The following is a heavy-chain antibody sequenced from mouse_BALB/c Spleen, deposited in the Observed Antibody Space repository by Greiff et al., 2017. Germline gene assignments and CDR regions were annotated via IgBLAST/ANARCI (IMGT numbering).Heavy chain of an antibody. V-gene: IGHV1-82*01. Sequence: QVQLQQSGPELVKPGASVKISCKASGYAFSSSWMNWVKQRPGQGLEWIGRIYPGDGDTNYNGKFKGKATLTADKSSSTAYMQLSSLTSVDSAVYFCARDGYFPFAYWGQGTLVTVSA. CDR2: IYPGDGDT. CDR1: GYAFSSSW. D-gene: IGHD2-3*01. CDR3: ARDGYFPFAY. J-gene: IGHJ3*01.